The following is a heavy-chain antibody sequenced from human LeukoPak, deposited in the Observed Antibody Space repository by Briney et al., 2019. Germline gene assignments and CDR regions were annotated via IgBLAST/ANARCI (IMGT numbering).Heavy chain of an antibody. CDR1: GGSISSSSYY. Sequence: SETLSLTCTVSGGSISSSSYYWGWIRQPPRKGLEWIGSIYYSGSTYYNPSLKSRVTISVDTSKNQFSLKLSSVTAADTAVYYCARSDILTGYYTAHPQYYFDYWGQGTLVTVSS. V-gene: IGHV4-39*07. D-gene: IGHD3-9*01. J-gene: IGHJ4*02. CDR3: ARSDILTGYYTAHPQYYFDY. CDR2: IYYSGST.